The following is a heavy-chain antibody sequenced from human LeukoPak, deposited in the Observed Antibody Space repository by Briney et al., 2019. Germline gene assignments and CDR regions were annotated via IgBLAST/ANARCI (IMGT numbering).Heavy chain of an antibody. J-gene: IGHJ4*02. V-gene: IGHV1-69*13. CDR2: IIPIFGTA. Sequence: GASVKVSCKASGGTFSSYAISWVRQAPGQGLEWMGGIIPIFGTANYAQKFQGRVTITADESTSTAYMELSSLRSEDTAVYYCASPDTVTTPAFDYWGQGTLVTVSS. CDR3: ASPDTVTTPAFDY. CDR1: GGTFSSYA. D-gene: IGHD4-11*01.